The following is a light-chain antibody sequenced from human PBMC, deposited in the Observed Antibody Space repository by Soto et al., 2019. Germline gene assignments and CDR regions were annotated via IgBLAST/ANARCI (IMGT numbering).Light chain of an antibody. Sequence: EIVLTQSPGTLSLSPGERATISCRAGQSISSNYLAWYQQTPGQAPRLLIYDASSKAAGIPDIFSGSGSGTDFTLTISRLEPEDFGVYYCQQYGGSPRTFGQGTKVEIK. CDR1: QSISSNY. V-gene: IGKV3-20*01. J-gene: IGKJ1*01. CDR3: QQYGGSPRT. CDR2: DAS.